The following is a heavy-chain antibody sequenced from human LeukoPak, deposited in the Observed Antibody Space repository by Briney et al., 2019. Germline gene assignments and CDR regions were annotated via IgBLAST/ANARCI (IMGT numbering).Heavy chain of an antibody. D-gene: IGHD6-19*01. Sequence: GGSLRLSCAASGFTFSSFVMSWVRQAPGKGLEWVSAISGSGGSTYYADSVKGRFTISRDNAKSTLYLQMNSLRAEDTAVYYCAKDRYSSGGSFDYWGQGTLVTVSS. CDR2: ISGSGGST. V-gene: IGHV3-23*01. J-gene: IGHJ4*02. CDR3: AKDRYSSGGSFDY. CDR1: GFTFSSFV.